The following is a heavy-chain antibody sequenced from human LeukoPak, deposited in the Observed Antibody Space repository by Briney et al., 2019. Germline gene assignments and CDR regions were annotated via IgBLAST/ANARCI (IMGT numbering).Heavy chain of an antibody. V-gene: IGHV1-8*01. CDR3: ARVFEAFGEPYMDV. D-gene: IGHD3-10*01. CDR2: MNPNSGDT. J-gene: IGHJ6*03. CDR1: GYTFTSYD. Sequence: ASVKVSCKASGYTFTSYDINWVRQAPGQGLEWMGWMNPNSGDTGYPQKFQGRVTMTRDTSITTAYMELSSLRSEDTAVYYCARVFEAFGEPYMDVWGKGTTVTISS.